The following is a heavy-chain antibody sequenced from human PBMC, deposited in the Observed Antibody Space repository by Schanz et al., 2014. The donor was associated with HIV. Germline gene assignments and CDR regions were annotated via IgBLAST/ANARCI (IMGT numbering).Heavy chain of an antibody. Sequence: QVQLVQSGGEVKKPGASVKVSCKASGYTFSNYDITWVRQAPGQGLEWMGWISVYNGNTDYAKQFQGRVVMTTDTSTNTAYMTLTSLRSVDTAVYYCARVNKDIGGYYFDYWGQGTLVTVSS. V-gene: IGHV1-18*01. CDR2: ISVYNGNT. CDR1: GYTFSNYD. D-gene: IGHD2-15*01. J-gene: IGHJ4*02. CDR3: ARVNKDIGGYYFDY.